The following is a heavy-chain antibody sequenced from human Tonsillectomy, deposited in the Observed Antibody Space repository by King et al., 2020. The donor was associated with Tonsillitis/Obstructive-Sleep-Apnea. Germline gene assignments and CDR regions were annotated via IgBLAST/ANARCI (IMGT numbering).Heavy chain of an antibody. CDR2: IKSKTDGGTT. D-gene: IGHD4-23*01. CDR3: TTHEHDYGGPYYYYYMDV. CDR1: GFTFSNAW. J-gene: IGHJ6*03. V-gene: IGHV3-15*01. Sequence: VQLVESGGGLVKPGGSLRLSCAASGFTFSNAWMSWVRQAPGKGLEWVGRIKSKTDGGTTDYAAPVKGRFTISRDDSKNTLYLQMNSLQTEDTAVYYCTTHEHDYGGPYYYYYMDVWGKGTTVTVSS.